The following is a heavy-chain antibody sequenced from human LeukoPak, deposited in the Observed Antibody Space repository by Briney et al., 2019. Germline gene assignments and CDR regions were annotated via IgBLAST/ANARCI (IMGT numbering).Heavy chain of an antibody. CDR1: GGSFSGYY. J-gene: IGHJ4*02. V-gene: IGHV4-34*01. CDR3: ARYGYANYFDY. CDR2: INHSGST. D-gene: IGHD5-18*01. Sequence: PSETLSLTCAVYGGSFSGYYWSWIRQPPGKGLEWIGEINHSGSTNYNPSLKSRVTISVDTSKNQFSLKLSSVTAADTAVYYCARYGYANYFDYWGQGTLVTVSS.